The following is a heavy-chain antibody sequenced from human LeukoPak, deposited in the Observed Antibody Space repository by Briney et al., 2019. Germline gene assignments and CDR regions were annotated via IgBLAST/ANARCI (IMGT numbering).Heavy chain of an antibody. CDR2: ISAYNGNT. Sequence: ASVKVSCKASGYTFTSYGISWVRQAPGQGLEWMGWISAYNGNTNYAQKLQGRVTMTTDTSTSTAYMELRSLRSDDTAVYHCARAGGPRNYQNWFDPWGQGTLVTVSS. V-gene: IGHV1-18*01. J-gene: IGHJ5*02. CDR3: ARAGGPRNYQNWFDP. CDR1: GYTFTSYG. D-gene: IGHD2-8*02.